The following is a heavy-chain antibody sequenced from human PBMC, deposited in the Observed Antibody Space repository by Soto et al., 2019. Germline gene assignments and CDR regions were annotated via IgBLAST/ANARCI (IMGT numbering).Heavy chain of an antibody. D-gene: IGHD3-10*01. J-gene: IGHJ6*02. V-gene: IGHV2-5*01. Sequence: ASVPTRVNPTQTLTLSCAFAGFSLSTSGMGVGWIRQPPGKALEWLALIYWNDDKRYSPSLKSRLTITKDTSKNQVVLTMTNMDPVDTATYYCAHDIYGSGNYYGMDVWGQGTTVTVSS. CDR1: GFSLSTSGMG. CDR2: IYWNDDK. CDR3: AHDIYGSGNYYGMDV.